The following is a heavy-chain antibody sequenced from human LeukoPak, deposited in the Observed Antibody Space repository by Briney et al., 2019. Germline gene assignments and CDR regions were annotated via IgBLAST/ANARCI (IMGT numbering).Heavy chain of an antibody. CDR3: ARTKSYYYDSSLLH. Sequence: GGSLRLSCAASGFTFDDYGMHWVRQAPGKGLEWVSLISGDSGVTSYSDSVQGRFTISRDNNENSLFLQMTSLRTEDTAVYYCARTKSYYYDSSLLHWGQGTLVAVSS. J-gene: IGHJ1*01. D-gene: IGHD3-22*01. CDR2: ISGDSGVT. CDR1: GFTFDDYG. V-gene: IGHV3-43*02.